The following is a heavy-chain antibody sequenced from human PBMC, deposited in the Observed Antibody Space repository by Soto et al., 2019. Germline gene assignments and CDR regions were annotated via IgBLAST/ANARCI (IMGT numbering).Heavy chain of an antibody. CDR3: ARGQLGYCSSTSCYDSTSTKAFDY. V-gene: IGHV3-11*06. D-gene: IGHD2-2*01. CDR2: ISSSSSYT. J-gene: IGHJ4*02. CDR1: GFTFSDYY. Sequence: QVQLVESGGGLVKPGGSLRLSCAASGFTFSDYYMSWIRQAPGKGLEWVSYISSSSSYTNYADSVKGRFTISRDNAKNSPYLQMNSLRAEDTAVYYCARGQLGYCSSTSCYDSTSTKAFDYWGQGTLVTVSS.